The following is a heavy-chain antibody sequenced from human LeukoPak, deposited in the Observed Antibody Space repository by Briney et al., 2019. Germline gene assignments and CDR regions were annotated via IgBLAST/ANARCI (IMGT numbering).Heavy chain of an antibody. Sequence: RTSETLSLTCAVYGGSFSGYYWSWIRQPPGKGLEWIGEINHSGSTNYNPSLKSRVTISVDTSKNQFSLKLSSVTAADTAVYYCARRDYDILTGYPGFDYWGQGTLVTVSS. CDR3: ARRDYDILTGYPGFDY. V-gene: IGHV4-34*01. J-gene: IGHJ4*02. D-gene: IGHD3-9*01. CDR2: INHSGST. CDR1: GGSFSGYY.